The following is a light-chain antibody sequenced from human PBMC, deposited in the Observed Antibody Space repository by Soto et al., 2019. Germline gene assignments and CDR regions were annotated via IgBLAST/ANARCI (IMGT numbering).Light chain of an antibody. Sequence: DIQMTQSPSSLSASVGDRVTITCRASQGIKNDLSWYQQKPGKAPKRLIYVASSLQSGVPSRFSGSGSGTEFTLTISSLQPEDFATYYCQQSYSTPPDTFGQGTKLEIK. V-gene: IGKV1-17*01. CDR3: QQSYSTPPDT. CDR1: QGIKND. J-gene: IGKJ2*01. CDR2: VAS.